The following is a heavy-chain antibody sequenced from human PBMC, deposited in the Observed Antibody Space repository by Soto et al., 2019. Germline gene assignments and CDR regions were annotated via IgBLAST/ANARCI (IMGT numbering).Heavy chain of an antibody. D-gene: IGHD6-19*01. CDR3: AKVTGQWLDLYYLDY. Sequence: GGSLRLSYEDTGFTFRSHTTISVREALGKGLEWVSAISGSGGITYYADSVKGRFTISRDNSKNTLYLQMNSLRAEDTAVYYCAKVTGQWLDLYYLDYWG. V-gene: IGHV3-23*01. CDR2: ISGSGGIT. CDR1: GFTFRSHT. J-gene: IGHJ4*01.